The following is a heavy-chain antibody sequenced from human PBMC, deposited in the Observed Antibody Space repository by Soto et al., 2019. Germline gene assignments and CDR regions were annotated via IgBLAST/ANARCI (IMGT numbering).Heavy chain of an antibody. CDR3: ARATREEFRYSGSYFDY. V-gene: IGHV4-39*01. J-gene: IGHJ4*02. D-gene: IGHD1-26*01. Sequence: SETLSLTCTVSGGSISSSSYYWGWIRQPPGKGLEWIGSIYYSGSTYYNPSLKSRVTISVDTSKNQFSLKLSSVTAADTAVYYCARATREEFRYSGSYFDYRGQGTLVTVSS. CDR1: GGSISSSSYY. CDR2: IYYSGST.